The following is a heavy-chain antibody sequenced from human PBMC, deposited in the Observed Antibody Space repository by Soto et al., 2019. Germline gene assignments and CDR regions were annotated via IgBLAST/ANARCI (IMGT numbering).Heavy chain of an antibody. CDR2: ISGDGSST. J-gene: IGHJ4*02. V-gene: IGHV3-74*01. CDR3: TRPRYDGRGTPFDH. CDR1: GFTFSSYW. D-gene: IGHD3-22*01. Sequence: EVQLVESGGGLVQPGGSLRLSCAASGFTFSSYWMHWVRQAPGKGLVWVSRISGDGSSTTYADSVKGRFIISRDNAKNTRHLQRNSLRAEDTAVYYCTRPRYDGRGTPFDHWGQGTLVTVSS.